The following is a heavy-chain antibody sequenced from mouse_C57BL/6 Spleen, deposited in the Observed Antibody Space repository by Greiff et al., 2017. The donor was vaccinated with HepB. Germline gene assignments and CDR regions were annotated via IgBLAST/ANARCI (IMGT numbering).Heavy chain of an antibody. CDR2: ISSGGDYI. CDR1: GFTFSSYA. Sequence: DVKLVESGAGLVKPGGSLKLSCAASGFTFSSYAMSWVRQTPEKRLEWVAYISSGGDYIYYADTVKGRFTISRDNARNTLYLQMSSLKSEDTAMYYCTRGGYGSSFYFDYWGQGTTLTVSS. CDR3: TRGGYGSSFYFDY. V-gene: IGHV5-9-1*02. J-gene: IGHJ2*01. D-gene: IGHD1-1*01.